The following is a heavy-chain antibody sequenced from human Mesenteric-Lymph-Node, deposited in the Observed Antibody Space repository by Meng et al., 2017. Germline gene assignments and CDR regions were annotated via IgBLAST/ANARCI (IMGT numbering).Heavy chain of an antibody. D-gene: IGHD2-8*02. Sequence: QLQESGPGLVKPSETLSLTCTVSGGSISSSSYYWGWIRQPPGKGLEWIGRVYSTGSTNYNPSLQSRVTFSVDTSKNQFSLSLTSVTAADTAVYYCARVYWGSRWYFDLWGRGTLVTVSS. J-gene: IGHJ2*01. V-gene: IGHV4-39*07. CDR3: ARVYWGSRWYFDL. CDR1: GGSISSSSYY. CDR2: VYSTGST.